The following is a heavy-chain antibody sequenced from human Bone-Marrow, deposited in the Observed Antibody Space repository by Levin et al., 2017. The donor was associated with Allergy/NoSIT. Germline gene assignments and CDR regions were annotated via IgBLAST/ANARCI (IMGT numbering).Heavy chain of an antibody. V-gene: IGHV3-9*01. D-gene: IGHD1/OR15-1a*01. J-gene: IGHJ6*02. Sequence: SLKISCIASGFTFEDYPMHWVRQAPGKGLEWVARISWNTSITDYADSVKGRFTISRDNAKNSLHLQMNSLRSEDTALYYCTKDRNWDKYSYSHYVMDGWGQGTTVTVSS. CDR2: ISWNTSIT. CDR1: GFTFEDYP. CDR3: TKDRNWDKYSYSHYVMDG.